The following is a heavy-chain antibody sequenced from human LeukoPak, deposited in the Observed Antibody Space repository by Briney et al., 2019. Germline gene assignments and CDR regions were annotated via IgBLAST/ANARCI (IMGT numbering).Heavy chain of an antibody. J-gene: IGHJ4*02. V-gene: IGHV3-49*04. CDR1: GFTFSDYT. D-gene: IGHD2-8*01. Sequence: GRSLRLSCTTSGFTFSDYTMNWVRQAPGKGLEWVGFIRTKAYGGATEYAASVKGRFTISRDDSKTIAFLQMNSLKTEDTAIYYCTRERRHDIMTAHYFDYWGQGTLVTVSS. CDR3: TRERRHDIMTAHYFDY. CDR2: IRTKAYGGAT.